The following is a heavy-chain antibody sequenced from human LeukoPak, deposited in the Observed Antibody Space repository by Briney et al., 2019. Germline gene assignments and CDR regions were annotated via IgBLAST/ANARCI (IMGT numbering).Heavy chain of an antibody. CDR2: INWNGGST. D-gene: IGHD6-19*01. CDR1: GFTFDDYG. V-gene: IGHV3-20*04. J-gene: IGHJ4*02. CDR3: ARARSGWSTGSFGY. Sequence: GGSLRLSCAASGFTFDDYGMSWVRQAPGKGLEWVSGINWNGGSTGYADSVKGRFTISRDNAKNSLYLQMNSLGAEDTALYYCARARSGWSTGSFGYWGQGTLVTVSS.